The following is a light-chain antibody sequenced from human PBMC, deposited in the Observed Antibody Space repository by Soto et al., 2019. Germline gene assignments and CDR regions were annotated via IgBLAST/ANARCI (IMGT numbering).Light chain of an antibody. J-gene: IGLJ2*01. CDR2: DND. V-gene: IGLV1-51*01. CDR1: SSNIGNNF. CDR3: ATWDGSLSAVV. Sequence: QSVLTQPPSVSAAPGQKVTISCSGSSSNIGNNFVSWYQQLPGTAPKLLIYDNDKRPSGIPDRFSGSKPGTSATLGITGLQTGDEADYYCATWDGSLSAVVFGGGTKLTVL.